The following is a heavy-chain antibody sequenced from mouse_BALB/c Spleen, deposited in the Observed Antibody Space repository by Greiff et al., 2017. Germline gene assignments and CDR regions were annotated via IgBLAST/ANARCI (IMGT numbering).Heavy chain of an antibody. V-gene: IGHV5-4*02. CDR2: ISDGGSYT. Sequence: EVKLVESGGGLVKPGGSLKLSCAASGFTFSDYYMYWVRQTPEKRLEWVATISDGGSYTYYPDSVKGRFTISRDNAKNNLYLQMSSLKSEDTAMYYCARNHYYGSSYDAMDYWGQGTSVTVSS. J-gene: IGHJ4*01. D-gene: IGHD1-1*01. CDR1: GFTFSDYY. CDR3: ARNHYYGSSYDAMDY.